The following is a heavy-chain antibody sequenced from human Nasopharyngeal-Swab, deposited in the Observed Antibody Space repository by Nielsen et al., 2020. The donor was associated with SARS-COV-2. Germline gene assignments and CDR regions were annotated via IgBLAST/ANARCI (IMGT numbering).Heavy chain of an antibody. Sequence: WIRQPPGKGLEWIGEINHSGSTNYNPSLKSRVTISVDTSKNQFSLKLSSVTAADTAVYYCARGVWGSYRVIAKGYYYYMDVWGKGTTVTVSS. CDR2: INHSGST. J-gene: IGHJ6*03. V-gene: IGHV4-34*01. CDR3: ARGVWGSYRVIAKGYYYYMDV. D-gene: IGHD3-16*02.